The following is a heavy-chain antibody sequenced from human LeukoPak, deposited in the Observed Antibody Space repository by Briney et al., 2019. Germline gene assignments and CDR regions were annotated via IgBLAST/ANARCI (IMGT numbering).Heavy chain of an antibody. CDR1: GFIFSNYA. J-gene: IGHJ6*02. CDR2: LGGASESI. CDR3: ARRWLGDPYGMDV. D-gene: IGHD3-10*01. Sequence: EGSLRLSCAASGFIFSNYAMTWVRQAPGKGLEWVSILGGASESIYYADSVKGRFTVSRDNSKDTLYLQMNSLRGEDTAIYYCARRWLGDPYGMDVWGQGTTVTVSS. V-gene: IGHV3-23*01.